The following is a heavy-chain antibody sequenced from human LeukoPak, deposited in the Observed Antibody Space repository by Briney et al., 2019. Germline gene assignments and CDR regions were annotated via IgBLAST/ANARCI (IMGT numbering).Heavy chain of an antibody. D-gene: IGHD3-9*01. V-gene: IGHV3-23*01. CDR1: GFTFTNYV. Sequence: GGSLRLSCAASGFTFTNYVMSWVRQAPGRGPEWVSGISGDAGDTYYADSVKGRFTISRDNSKNTLSLQMNSLRAEDTAIYYCAKTTHYDIFTGPDSWGQGTLVTVSS. J-gene: IGHJ4*02. CDR2: ISGDAGDT. CDR3: AKTTHYDIFTGPDS.